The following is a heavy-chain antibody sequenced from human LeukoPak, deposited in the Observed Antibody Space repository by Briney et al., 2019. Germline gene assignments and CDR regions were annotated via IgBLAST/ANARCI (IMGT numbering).Heavy chain of an antibody. CDR1: GFTFSNYA. V-gene: IGHV3-23*01. Sequence: PGGSLRLSCAASGFTFSNYAMSWVRQAPGQGLQWVSSISGTGYNTFTTDSVKGRFTISGDNAKNTLFLQMNSLTADDTAVYYCARSGAGGAFDIWGRGTMVTVSS. J-gene: IGHJ3*02. D-gene: IGHD7-27*01. CDR2: ISGTGYNT. CDR3: ARSGAGGAFDI.